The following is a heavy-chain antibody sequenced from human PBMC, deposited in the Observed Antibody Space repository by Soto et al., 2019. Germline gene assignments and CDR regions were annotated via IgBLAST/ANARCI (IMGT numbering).Heavy chain of an antibody. CDR1: GFTFGNYA. D-gene: IGHD3-22*01. CDR3: ATPRRYESRGDFQRLRLGPIDY. CDR2: ISGSGGSTLDAGGSGSRT. J-gene: IGHJ4*02. V-gene: IGHV3-23*01. Sequence: PGGSLRLSCAASGFTFGNYAMSWVRRAPGKGLEWVSEISGSGGSTLDAGGSGSRTYYADSVKGRFTIAREESKNTLYPQMNTLRAEDTAVYYCATPRRYESRGDFQRLRLGPIDYWGQGTLVTVSS.